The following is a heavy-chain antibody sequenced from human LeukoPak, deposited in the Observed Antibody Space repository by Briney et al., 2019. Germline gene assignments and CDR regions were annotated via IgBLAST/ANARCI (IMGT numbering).Heavy chain of an antibody. Sequence: SETLSLTCTVSGGSISSYYWSWIRQPPGKGLEWTGYIYYSGSTNYNPSLKSRVTISVDTSKNQFSLKLSSVTAADTAVYYCAKDLGSGWYYFDCWGQGTLVTVSS. CDR1: GGSISSYY. CDR2: IYYSGST. V-gene: IGHV4-59*01. J-gene: IGHJ4*02. D-gene: IGHD6-19*01. CDR3: AKDLGSGWYYFDC.